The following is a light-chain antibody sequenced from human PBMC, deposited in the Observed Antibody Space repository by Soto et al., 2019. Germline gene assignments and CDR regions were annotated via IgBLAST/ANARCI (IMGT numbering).Light chain of an antibody. CDR2: DAS. J-gene: IGKJ1*01. V-gene: IGKV3-11*01. CDR3: QQRSNWPWT. CDR1: QSVSSY. Sequence: EIVLTQSPATLSLSPGERATLSCRASQSVSSYLTWYQQKPGQAPRLLIYDASKKATDIPARFSGRGSGTDFTLTISSLEPEDFAVYYCQQRSNWPWTFGQGTNVEIK.